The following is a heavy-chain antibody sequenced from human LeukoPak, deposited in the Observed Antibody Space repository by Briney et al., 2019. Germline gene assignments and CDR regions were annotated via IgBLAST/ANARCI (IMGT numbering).Heavy chain of an antibody. Sequence: NPGGSLRLSCGASGFTFSSYSMNWVRQAPGKGLEWVSSISSSSSYIYYADSVKGRFTISRDNAKNSLYLQMNSLRAEDTAVYYCARDLYSSGWYDYWGQGTLVTVSS. CDR1: GFTFSSYS. V-gene: IGHV3-21*01. J-gene: IGHJ4*02. CDR3: ARDLYSSGWYDY. CDR2: ISSSSSYI. D-gene: IGHD6-19*01.